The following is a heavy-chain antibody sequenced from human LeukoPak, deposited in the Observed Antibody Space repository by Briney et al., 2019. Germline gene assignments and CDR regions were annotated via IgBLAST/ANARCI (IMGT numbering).Heavy chain of an antibody. V-gene: IGHV3-30*03. D-gene: IGHD3-9*01. J-gene: IGHJ4*02. CDR1: GFTFSSYG. CDR3: ASRLTQGDILPGYVTPGNF. CDR2: ISYDGSNK. Sequence: GGSLTLSCAASGFTFSSYGMHWVRQTPGKGLEWVAVISYDGSNKYYADSVKGRFTISRDNSKNTLYLQMSSLRAEDTAVYYCASRLTQGDILPGYVTPGNFWGQGTLVTVSS.